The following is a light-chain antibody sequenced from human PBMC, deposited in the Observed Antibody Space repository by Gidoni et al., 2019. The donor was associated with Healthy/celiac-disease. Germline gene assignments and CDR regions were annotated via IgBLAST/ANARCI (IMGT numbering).Light chain of an antibody. CDR1: SSDVGGYNY. J-gene: IGLJ2*01. Sequence: QSALTQPPSASGSPGHSVTLSCTGTSSDVGGYNYVSWYHQHPGKAPKLMIYEVSKRPSGVPDRFSGSKSGNTASLTVSGLQAEDEADYYCSSYAGSNNLGFGGGTKLTVL. CDR3: SSYAGSNNLG. V-gene: IGLV2-8*01. CDR2: EVS.